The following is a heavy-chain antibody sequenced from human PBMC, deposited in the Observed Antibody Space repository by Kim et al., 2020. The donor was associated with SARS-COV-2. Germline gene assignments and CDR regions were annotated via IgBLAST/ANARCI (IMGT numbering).Heavy chain of an antibody. CDR2: ISGRGDTT. Sequence: GSLRLSCAASGFTFSAYSMTWVRQALGKGLEWVSSISGRGDTTNYADSVKGRFTISRDNSKNTLYLQMNSLRVDDTAVYYCAKDPNRRGRFDPWGQGTLVTVSS. V-gene: IGHV3-23*01. J-gene: IGHJ5*02. CDR1: GFTFSAYS. CDR3: AKDPNRRGRFDP.